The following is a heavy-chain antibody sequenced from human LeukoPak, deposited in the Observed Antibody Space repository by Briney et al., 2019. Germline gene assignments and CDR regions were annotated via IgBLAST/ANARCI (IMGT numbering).Heavy chain of an antibody. CDR1: GYTFTSYY. CDR3: ARDAFSYYGSGSYYGWFDP. V-gene: IGHV1-46*01. Sequence: AASVKVSCKASGYTFTSYYMHWVRQAPGQGLEWMGIINPSGGSTSYAQKFQGRVTMTRDMSTSTVYMELSSLRSEDTAVYYCARDAFSYYGSGSYYGWFDPWGQGTLVTVSS. D-gene: IGHD3-10*01. CDR2: INPSGGST. J-gene: IGHJ5*02.